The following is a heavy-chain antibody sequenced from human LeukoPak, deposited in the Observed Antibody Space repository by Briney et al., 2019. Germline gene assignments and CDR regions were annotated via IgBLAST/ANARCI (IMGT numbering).Heavy chain of an antibody. V-gene: IGHV4-59*01. D-gene: IGHD4-17*01. CDR2: IYDIGST. CDR3: ARDLVTVTKGFDI. CDR1: PDSFISDY. Sequence: SGTLSLTCAVSPDSFISDYGTWIRHSPGRGRGCVGYIYDIGSTSYNLSLKSRVTISIDESKNQFSRNRRSVTAADTAVYYCARDLVTVTKGFDIWGQGTMVSVSS. J-gene: IGHJ3*02.